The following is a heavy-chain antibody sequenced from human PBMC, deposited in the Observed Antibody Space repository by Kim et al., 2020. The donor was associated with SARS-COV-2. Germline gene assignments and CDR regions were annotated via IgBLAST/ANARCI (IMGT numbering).Heavy chain of an antibody. CDR1: GYNFTNYA. CDR2: INANTGNP. V-gene: IGHV7-4-1*01. Sequence: ASVKVSCKASGYNFTNYAINWVRQAPGQGLEWMGWINANTGNPTYAQGFTGRFVFSLDTSVSTAYLQIRSLKAEDTAVYYCARAYSGFDFFWFDPWGQGTLVTVSS. J-gene: IGHJ5*02. CDR3: ARAYSGFDFFWFDP. D-gene: IGHD5-12*01.